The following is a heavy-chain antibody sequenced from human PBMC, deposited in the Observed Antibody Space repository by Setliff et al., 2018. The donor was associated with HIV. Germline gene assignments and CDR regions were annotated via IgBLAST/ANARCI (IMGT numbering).Heavy chain of an antibody. V-gene: IGHV1-18*01. Sequence: ASVKVSCKASGYSFTSYGISWVRQAPGQGLEWMGWISAYNGNKNYAQKIQDRLTMTTDTSTSTAYMELRSLRSDDTAVYYCARFPNPPQIVVVMPPDYWGQGTLVTSPQ. CDR3: ARFPNPPQIVVVMPPDY. CDR2: ISAYNGNK. D-gene: IGHD3-22*01. J-gene: IGHJ4*02. CDR1: GYSFTSYG.